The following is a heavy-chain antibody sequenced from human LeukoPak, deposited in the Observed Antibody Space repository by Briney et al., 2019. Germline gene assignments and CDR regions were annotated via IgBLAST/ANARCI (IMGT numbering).Heavy chain of an antibody. CDR3: ARHGGQENCFDS. V-gene: IGHV5-51*01. CDR2: IYPGDSDT. J-gene: IGHJ4*02. D-gene: IGHD2-15*01. CDR1: GYSFTSYW. Sequence: GESLKISCKSSGYSFTSYWIGWGRQRPGKGPEWMVSIYPGDSDTKYSPSFQGQFTISADKSISTAYLQWSSLKASDTAMYYCARHGGQENCFDSWGQGTLVTVSS.